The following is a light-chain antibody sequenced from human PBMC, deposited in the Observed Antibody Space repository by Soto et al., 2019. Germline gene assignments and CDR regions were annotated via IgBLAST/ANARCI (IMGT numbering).Light chain of an antibody. CDR3: QQYNNWPPMYT. V-gene: IGKV3-15*01. CDR2: GAS. Sequence: EIVMTQSPATPSVSPGERATLSCRASQSVSSNLAWYQQKPGQAPRLLIYGASTRATGIPARFSGSGSGTEFTLTISSLQSEDFAVYYCQQYNNWPPMYTFGQGTKVDIK. J-gene: IGKJ2*01. CDR1: QSVSSN.